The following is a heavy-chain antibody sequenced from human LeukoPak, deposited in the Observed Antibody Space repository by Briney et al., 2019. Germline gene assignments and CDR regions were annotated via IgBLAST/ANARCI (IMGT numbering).Heavy chain of an antibody. CDR3: ATTPVASGYYYGMDV. J-gene: IGHJ6*02. Sequence: GGSLRLSCAASGFTFSSYAMSWVRQAPGKGLEWVSAISGSGGSTYYADSVKGRFTISRDNSKNALYLQMNSLRAEDTAVYYCATTPVASGYYYGMDVWGQGTTVTVSS. V-gene: IGHV3-23*01. CDR1: GFTFSSYA. D-gene: IGHD6-19*01. CDR2: ISGSGGST.